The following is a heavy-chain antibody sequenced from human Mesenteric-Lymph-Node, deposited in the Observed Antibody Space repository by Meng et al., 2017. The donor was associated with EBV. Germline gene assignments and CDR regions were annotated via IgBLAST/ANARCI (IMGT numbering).Heavy chain of an antibody. CDR3: ARIESIWGTYRKYYFDY. J-gene: IGHJ4*01. V-gene: IGHV4-34*01. CDR1: GGSFSGYY. Sequence: VTQQHGGEEPLTHSDTLSLTCTAYGGSFSGYYWSWIRQAPGQGLEWIGESTHNGIVNYNPSLKSRVAISVDTFKNQFSLRLTSVTAADTAIYYCARIESIWGTYRKYYFDYWGQGTLVTVSS. D-gene: IGHD3-16*02. CDR2: STHNGIV.